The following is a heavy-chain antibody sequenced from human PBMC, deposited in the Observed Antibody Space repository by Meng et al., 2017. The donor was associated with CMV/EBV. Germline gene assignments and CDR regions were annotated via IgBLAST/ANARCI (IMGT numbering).Heavy chain of an antibody. D-gene: IGHD2-2*01. CDR3: ARVGRTSCYDY. Sequence: QVHLTERGPGMVKPSQTLSLTCTVSGGSISSGDYYWSWIRQPPGKGLEWIGYIYYSGSTYYNPSLKSRVTISVDTSKNQFSLKLSSVTAADTAVYYCARVGRTSCYDYWGQGTLVTVSS. J-gene: IGHJ4*02. V-gene: IGHV4-30-4*08. CDR1: GGSISSGDYY. CDR2: IYYSGST.